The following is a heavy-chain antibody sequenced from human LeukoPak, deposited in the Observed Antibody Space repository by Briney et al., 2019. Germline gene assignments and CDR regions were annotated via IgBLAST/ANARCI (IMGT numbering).Heavy chain of an antibody. Sequence: SQTLSLTCTVSGGSISSGGYYWSWIRQPPGKGLEWIGYIYHSGSTYYNPSLKSRVTISVDRSKNQFSLKLSSVTAADTAVYYCARHSYSTSWSGRYFDYWGQGTLVTVSS. CDR3: ARHSYSTSWSGRYFDY. V-gene: IGHV4-30-2*01. D-gene: IGHD1-26*01. J-gene: IGHJ4*02. CDR2: IYHSGST. CDR1: GGSISSGGYY.